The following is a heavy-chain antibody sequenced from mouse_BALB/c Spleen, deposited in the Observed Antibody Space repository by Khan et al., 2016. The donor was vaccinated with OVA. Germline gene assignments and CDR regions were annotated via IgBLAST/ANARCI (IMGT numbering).Heavy chain of an antibody. J-gene: IGHJ3*01. CDR3: TRSEGYDGWFAY. V-gene: IGHV1S136*01. Sequence: VQLQQSGPELVKPGASVKMSCKASVYTFTAYVMQWVKQKPGQGLEWIGYIYPYNDVTKYNEKFKGKATLTSDKSSSTAYMELSSLTSDDSAVYYCTRSEGYDGWFAYWGQGTLVTVSA. CDR1: VYTFTAYV. D-gene: IGHD2-3*01. CDR2: IYPYNDVT.